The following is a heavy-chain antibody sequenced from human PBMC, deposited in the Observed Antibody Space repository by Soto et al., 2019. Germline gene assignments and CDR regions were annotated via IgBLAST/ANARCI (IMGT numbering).Heavy chain of an antibody. J-gene: IGHJ6*02. CDR3: AREQNTGYSSGWQVYYYYGMDV. D-gene: IGHD6-19*01. CDR1: GFTFSSYA. Sequence: GGSLRLSCAASGFTFSSYAMHWVRQAPGKGLEWVAVISYDGSNKYYADSVKGRFTISRDNSKNTLYLQMNSLRAEDTAVYYCAREQNTGYSSGWQVYYYYGMDVWGQGTTVTVSS. V-gene: IGHV3-30-3*01. CDR2: ISYDGSNK.